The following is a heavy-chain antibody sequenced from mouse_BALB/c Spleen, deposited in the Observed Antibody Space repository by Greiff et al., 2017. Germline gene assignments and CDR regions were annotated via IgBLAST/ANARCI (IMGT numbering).Heavy chain of an antibody. Sequence: VQLVESGPGLVQPSQSLSITCTVSGFSLTSYGVHWVRQSPGKGLEWLGVIWSGGSTDYNAAFISRLSISKDNSKSQVFFKMNSLQANDTAIYYCARNLITTAYYAMDYWGQGTSVTVSS. CDR1: GFSLTSYG. V-gene: IGHV2-2*02. D-gene: IGHD1-2*01. CDR3: ARNLITTAYYAMDY. J-gene: IGHJ4*01. CDR2: IWSGGST.